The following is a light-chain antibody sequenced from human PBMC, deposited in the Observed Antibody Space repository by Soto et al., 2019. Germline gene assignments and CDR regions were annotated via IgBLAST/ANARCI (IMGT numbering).Light chain of an antibody. CDR3: QKYNSYPWT. CDR1: QRIGTW. J-gene: IGKJ4*01. Sequence: DIQMTQSPSTLSAYIGDRVTITCRSSQRIGTWLAWYQPKPGNAPHLLIFKASSLESGVLSRFSGSGSGTAFTLTISSLQPDDIETYYCQKYNSYPWTFGKG. V-gene: IGKV1-5*03. CDR2: KAS.